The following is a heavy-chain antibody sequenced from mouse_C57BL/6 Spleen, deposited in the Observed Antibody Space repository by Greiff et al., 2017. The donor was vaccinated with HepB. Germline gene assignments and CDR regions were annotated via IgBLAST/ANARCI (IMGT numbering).Heavy chain of an antibody. CDR2: INPNNGGT. Sequence: DVQLQESGPELVKPGASVKIPCKASGYTFTDYNMDWVKQSRGKSLEWIGDINPNNGGTIYNQKFKGKATLTVDKSSSTAYMELRSLTSEDTAVYYCARRAELPYYYAMDYWGQGTSVTVSS. J-gene: IGHJ4*01. CDR1: GYTFTDYN. V-gene: IGHV1-18*01. D-gene: IGHD2-1*01. CDR3: ARRAELPYYYAMDY.